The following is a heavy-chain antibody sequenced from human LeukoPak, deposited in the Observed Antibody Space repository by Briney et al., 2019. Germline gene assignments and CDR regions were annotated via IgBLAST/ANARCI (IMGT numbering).Heavy chain of an antibody. D-gene: IGHD3-10*01. CDR2: IYYSGST. V-gene: IGHV4-30-4*07. CDR1: GGSIASGDYS. Sequence: PSETLSLTCAVSGGSIASGDYSWSWIRQPPGKGLEWIGYIYYSGSTYYNPSLKSRLSISVDTSKNQFSLKLSSVTAADTAVYYCARETYYYGSGSYLPSTLYYYYMDVWGKGTTVTISS. J-gene: IGHJ6*03. CDR3: ARETYYYGSGSYLPSTLYYYYMDV.